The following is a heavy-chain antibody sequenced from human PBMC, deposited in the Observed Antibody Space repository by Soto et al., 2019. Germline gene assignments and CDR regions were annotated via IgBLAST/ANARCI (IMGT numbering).Heavy chain of an antibody. D-gene: IGHD3-16*01. CDR3: ARAGGFFYGMDV. Sequence: GGSLRLSCAASGFTFSSYAIHWVRQAPGKGLEWVAIIWFDGSNKYYADSVKGRFTISRDNSKNTLYLQMNSLRAEDTAVYYCARAGGFFYGMDVWGQGTTVTVSS. J-gene: IGHJ6*02. CDR2: IWFDGSNK. CDR1: GFTFSSYA. V-gene: IGHV3-33*01.